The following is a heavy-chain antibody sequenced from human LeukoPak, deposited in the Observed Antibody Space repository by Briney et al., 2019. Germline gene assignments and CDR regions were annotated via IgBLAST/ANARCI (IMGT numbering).Heavy chain of an antibody. Sequence: ASVQVSCKASGYTFTSYGISWVRRAPGQGLEWMGWISAYNGNTNYAQKLQGRVTMTTDTSTSTAYMELRSLRSDDTAVYYCARDRGIVLMVYAGFDYWGQGTLVTVSS. CDR2: ISAYNGNT. J-gene: IGHJ4*02. CDR3: ARDRGIVLMVYAGFDY. V-gene: IGHV1-18*01. D-gene: IGHD2-8*01. CDR1: GYTFTSYG.